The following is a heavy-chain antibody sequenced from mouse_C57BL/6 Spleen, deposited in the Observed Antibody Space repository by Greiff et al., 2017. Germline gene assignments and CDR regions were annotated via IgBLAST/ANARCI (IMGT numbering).Heavy chain of an antibody. Sequence: QVQLQQPGAELVKPGASVKMSCKASGYTFTSYWITWVKQRPGQGLEWIGDIYPGSGSTNYNEKFKSKATLTVDTSSSTAYMQLSSLTSEDSAVYYCARTPSTVVPHWYFDVWGTGTTVTVSS. CDR2: IYPGSGST. D-gene: IGHD1-1*01. CDR3: ARTPSTVVPHWYFDV. J-gene: IGHJ1*03. V-gene: IGHV1-55*01. CDR1: GYTFTSYW.